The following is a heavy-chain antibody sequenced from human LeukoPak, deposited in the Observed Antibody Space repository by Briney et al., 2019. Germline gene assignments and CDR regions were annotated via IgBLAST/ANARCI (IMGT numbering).Heavy chain of an antibody. J-gene: IGHJ4*02. V-gene: IGHV3-23*01. CDR1: GFTFSSYA. Sequence: GGSLRLSCAASGFTFSSYAMSWVRQAPGKGLEWVSAISGGNTYYADSVKGRFTISRDISKNTLYMQMSSLRAEDTAVFYCAKGQRDCGSTSCYTVDCWGQGTLVTVSS. CDR2: ISGGNT. D-gene: IGHD2-2*02. CDR3: AKGQRDCGSTSCYTVDC.